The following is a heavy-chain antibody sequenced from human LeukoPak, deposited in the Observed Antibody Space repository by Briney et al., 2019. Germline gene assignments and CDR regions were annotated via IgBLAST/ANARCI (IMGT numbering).Heavy chain of an antibody. J-gene: IGHJ4*02. D-gene: IGHD3-22*01. CDR3: ARVTFPAYYYDSSGYYFDY. Sequence: GGSLRLSCAASGFTVSSNYMSWVRQAPGKGLEWVSVIYSGGSTYYADSVKGRFTISRDNSKNTLYLQMNSLRAEDAAVYYCARVTFPAYYYDSSGYYFDYWGQGTLVTVSS. CDR2: IYSGGST. V-gene: IGHV3-53*01. CDR1: GFTVSSNY.